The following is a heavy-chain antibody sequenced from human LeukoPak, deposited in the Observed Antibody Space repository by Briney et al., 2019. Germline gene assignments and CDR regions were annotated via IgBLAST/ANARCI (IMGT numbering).Heavy chain of an antibody. V-gene: IGHV3-23*01. Sequence: GGSLRLSCAVSGFTFSSCAMNWVRQAPGKGLEWVSAITGSGGSTYYADSVKGRFTISRDNSKNTLYLQMNSLRAEDTAVYYCAKAQVGAILHAFDIWGQGTMVTVSS. CDR2: ITGSGGST. CDR3: AKAQVGAILHAFDI. J-gene: IGHJ3*02. CDR1: GFTFSSCA. D-gene: IGHD1-26*01.